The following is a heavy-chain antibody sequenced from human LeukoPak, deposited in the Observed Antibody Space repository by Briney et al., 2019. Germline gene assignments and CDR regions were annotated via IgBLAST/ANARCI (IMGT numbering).Heavy chain of an antibody. Sequence: SETLSLTCTVSGGSISSYYWSWIRQPPGKGLEWIGYIYCSGSTNYNPSLKSRVTISVDTSKNQFSLKLSSVTAADTAVYYCAREKYFDPPGAFDTWGQGTMVTVSS. CDR1: GGSISSYY. CDR2: IYCSGST. D-gene: IGHD3-9*01. V-gene: IGHV4-59*01. J-gene: IGHJ3*02. CDR3: AREKYFDPPGAFDT.